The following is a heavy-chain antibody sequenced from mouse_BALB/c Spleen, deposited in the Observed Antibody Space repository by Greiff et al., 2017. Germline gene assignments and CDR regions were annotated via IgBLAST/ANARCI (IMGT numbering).Heavy chain of an antibody. CDR2: ISYSGST. CDR3: AREELGFDY. D-gene: IGHD4-1*01. CDR1: GYSITSDYA. V-gene: IGHV3-2*02. Sequence: EVKLQQSGPGLVKPSQSLSLTCTVTGYSITSDYAWNWIRQFPGNKLEWMGYISYSGSTSYNPSLKSRISITRDTSKNQFFLQLNSVTTEDTATYYCAREELGFDYWGQGTTLTVSS. J-gene: IGHJ2*01.